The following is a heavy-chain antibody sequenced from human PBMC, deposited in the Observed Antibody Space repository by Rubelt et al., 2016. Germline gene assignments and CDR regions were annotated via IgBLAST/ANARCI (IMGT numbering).Heavy chain of an antibody. CDR2: ISAYNGNT. V-gene: IGHV1-18*01. CDR3: ARRSDSSGYYPAYYYYYYGMDV. CDR1: GYTFTSYG. J-gene: IGHJ6*02. Sequence: QVQLVQSGAEVKKPGASVKVSCKASGYTFTSYGISWVRQAPGQGLEWMGWISAYNGNTNYAQKLQGRVAMTTDTSTSTAYMELRSLGSDDTAVYYCARRSDSSGYYPAYYYYYYGMDVWGQGTTVTVSS. D-gene: IGHD3-22*01.